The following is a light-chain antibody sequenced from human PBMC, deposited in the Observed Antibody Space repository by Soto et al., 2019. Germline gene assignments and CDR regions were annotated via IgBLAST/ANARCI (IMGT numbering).Light chain of an antibody. CDR1: QTISSW. J-gene: IGKJ1*01. Sequence: DIQMTQSPSTLSASVGXRVXITCXASQTISSWLAWYQQKPGKAPKLLIYKASTLKSGVPSRFSGSGSGTEFTLTISSLQPDDFATYYCQHYNSYSEAFGQGTKVDI. V-gene: IGKV1-5*03. CDR2: KAS. CDR3: QHYNSYSEA.